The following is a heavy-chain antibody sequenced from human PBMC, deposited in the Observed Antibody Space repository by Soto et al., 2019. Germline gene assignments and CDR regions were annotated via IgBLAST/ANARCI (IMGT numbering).Heavy chain of an antibody. D-gene: IGHD3-16*02. CDR3: ARVWGSYRAPSGGAGFDP. CDR1: GYTFTSNS. CDR2: ISPYSGET. J-gene: IGHJ5*02. V-gene: IGHV1-18*04. Sequence: QLQLVQSGAELKKPGASVKVSCAASGYTFTSNSITWVRQAPGQGLERMGWISPYSGETSYAEKFKGRFTMTTDTSTSTAYMELRSLTSDDTAVYYCARVWGSYRAPSGGAGFDPWGQGTLVTVSS.